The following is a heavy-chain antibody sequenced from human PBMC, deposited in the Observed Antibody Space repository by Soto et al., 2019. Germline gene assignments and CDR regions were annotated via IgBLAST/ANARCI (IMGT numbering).Heavy chain of an antibody. V-gene: IGHV1-69*01. J-gene: IGHJ6*02. CDR3: ARDGSGYRSRASPMDV. CDR1: GDTFSSYA. CDR2: IIPIFGTA. D-gene: IGHD3-22*01. Sequence: QVQLVQSGAEVKKPGSSVKVSCKASGDTFSSYAISWVRQAPGQGLEWMGGIIPIFGTANYAQKFQGRVTITADESTRTAYRELSSLRSEDTAVYYCARDGSGYRSRASPMDVWGQGTTVTVSS.